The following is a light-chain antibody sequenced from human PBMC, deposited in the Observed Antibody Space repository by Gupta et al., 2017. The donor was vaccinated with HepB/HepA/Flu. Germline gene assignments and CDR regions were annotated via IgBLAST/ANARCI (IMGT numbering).Light chain of an antibody. Sequence: EVVMTQSPATLSVSPGERANLSCRASQSVGSNLAWYQQKPGQPPRLLISGASTRATGIPGRFSGSGSGTQFTLTISGLQSEDFAVYYGQQYNAWPALTFGGGTKVEIK. CDR2: GAS. V-gene: IGKV3-15*01. CDR3: QQYNAWPALT. CDR1: QSVGSN. J-gene: IGKJ4*01.